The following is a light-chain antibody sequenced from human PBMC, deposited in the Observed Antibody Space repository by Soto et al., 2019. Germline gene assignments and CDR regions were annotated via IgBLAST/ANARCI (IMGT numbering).Light chain of an antibody. V-gene: IGKV3-15*01. J-gene: IGKJ1*01. CDR1: QSVSSN. CDR3: QQYNNWPRT. CDR2: GAS. Sequence: VIAPSPPSLSVSLGAGATLSYRASQSVSSNLAWYQQNLGQAPRLLIYGASTRATGIPARFSGSGSGTEFTLTISSLQSEDFAVYYCQQYNNWPRTFGQGTKVDIK.